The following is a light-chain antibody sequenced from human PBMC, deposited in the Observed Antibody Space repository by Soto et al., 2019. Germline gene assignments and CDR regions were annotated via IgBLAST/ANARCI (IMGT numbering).Light chain of an antibody. J-gene: IGKJ5*01. CDR1: HSVSSY. CDR3: QQRSTLPTIT. Sequence: EIVFTRSPATLSWSQGERATLSCRASHSVSSYLAWYQQKPGQAPRLLIYDASNRATGIPARFSGSGSGTDFTLTISSLEPADFAVYYCQQRSTLPTITFGQGRRLAIK. CDR2: DAS. V-gene: IGKV3-11*01.